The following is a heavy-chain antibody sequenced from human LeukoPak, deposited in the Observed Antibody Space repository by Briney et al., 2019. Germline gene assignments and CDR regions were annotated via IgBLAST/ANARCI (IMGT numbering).Heavy chain of an antibody. CDR2: IYHSGST. J-gene: IGHJ4*02. CDR1: GYSISRGYS. Sequence: SETLSLTCTVSGYSISRGYSWGWIRQPPGKGLEWIGNIYHSGSTNYSPSLKSRVTISVDTSKNQFSLKLSSVTAADTAVYYCARVVTSGYYMLDDWGQGTLVTVSS. D-gene: IGHD3-3*01. CDR3: ARVVTSGYYMLDD. V-gene: IGHV4-38-2*02.